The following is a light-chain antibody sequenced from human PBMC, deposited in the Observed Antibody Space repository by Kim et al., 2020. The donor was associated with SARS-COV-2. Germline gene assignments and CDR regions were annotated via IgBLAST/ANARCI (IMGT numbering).Light chain of an antibody. J-gene: IGKJ2*01. CDR2: SAS. V-gene: IGKV3-15*01. Sequence: ASPGESATLSCRASQTVGSHLAWYQQKPGQAPRLLIYSASTRATGIPPRFRGSGSGTEFTLTISSLQSEDSAIYYCQHHNNWPPYTFGQGTKLEI. CDR1: QTVGSH. CDR3: QHHNNWPPYT.